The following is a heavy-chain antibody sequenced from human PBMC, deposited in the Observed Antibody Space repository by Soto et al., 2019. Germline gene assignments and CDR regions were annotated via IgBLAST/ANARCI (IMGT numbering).Heavy chain of an antibody. Sequence: ASVKVSCKVSGYTLTELSMHWVRQAPGKGLQWMGGFDPEDGETIYAQKFQGRVTMTEDTSTDTAYMELSSLRSEDTAVYYCATDRLGHYYDSSGYYPFDYWGQGTLVTVSS. J-gene: IGHJ4*02. V-gene: IGHV1-24*01. CDR2: FDPEDGET. CDR1: GYTLTELS. CDR3: ATDRLGHYYDSSGYYPFDY. D-gene: IGHD3-22*01.